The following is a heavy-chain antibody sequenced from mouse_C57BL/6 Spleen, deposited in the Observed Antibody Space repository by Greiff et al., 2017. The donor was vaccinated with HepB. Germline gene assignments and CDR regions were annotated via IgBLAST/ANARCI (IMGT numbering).Heavy chain of an antibody. J-gene: IGHJ3*01. D-gene: IGHD1-1*01. CDR3: ARNDYYGSSSAWFAY. Sequence: LQESGAELARPGASVKLSCKASGYTFTSYGISWVKQRTGQGLEWIGEIYPRSGNTYYNEKFKGKATLTADKSSSTAYMELRSLTSEDSAVYFCARNDYYGSSSAWFAYWGQGTLVTVSA. CDR1: GYTFTSYG. CDR2: IYPRSGNT. V-gene: IGHV1-81*01.